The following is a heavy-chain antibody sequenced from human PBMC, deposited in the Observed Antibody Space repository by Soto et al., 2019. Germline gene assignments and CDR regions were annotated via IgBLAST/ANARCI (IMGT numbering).Heavy chain of an antibody. Sequence: PGGSVGLSCAASGFTFDGYAMQWVRQGPGKGLEWVSGISWNSGSIGYADSVKGRFTISRDNAKNSLYLQMNSLRAEDTALYYCAKDIAMESCCYHNWFDAWGQGALVTVSS. J-gene: IGHJ5*02. CDR2: ISWNSGSI. V-gene: IGHV3-9*01. CDR3: AKDIAMESCCYHNWFDA. D-gene: IGHD2-15*01. CDR1: GFTFDGYA.